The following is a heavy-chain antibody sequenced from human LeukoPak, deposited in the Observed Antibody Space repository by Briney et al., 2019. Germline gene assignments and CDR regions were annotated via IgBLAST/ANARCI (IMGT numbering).Heavy chain of an antibody. CDR2: IYYSGST. Sequence: SETLSLTCTVSGGSISSYYWSWIRQPPGKGLEWIGYIYYSGSTNYNPSLKSRVTIPVDTSKNQFSLKLSSVTAADTAVYYCARSVRGYCSSTSCYPVWYFDLWGRGTLVTVSS. V-gene: IGHV4-59*01. J-gene: IGHJ2*01. CDR1: GGSISSYY. D-gene: IGHD2-2*01. CDR3: ARSVRGYCSSTSCYPVWYFDL.